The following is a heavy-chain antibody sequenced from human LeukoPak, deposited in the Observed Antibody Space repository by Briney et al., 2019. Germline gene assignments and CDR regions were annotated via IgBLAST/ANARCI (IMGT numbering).Heavy chain of an antibody. J-gene: IGHJ4*02. CDR1: GFTFSNYA. V-gene: IGHV3-30-3*01. CDR2: ISYDGSNK. CDR3: ARGDLIAAAGTNY. D-gene: IGHD6-13*01. Sequence: GGSLRLSCAASGFTFSNYAMHWVRQAPGKGLEWVAVISYDGSNKYYADSVKGRFTISRDNSKNTLYLQMNSLRAEDTAVYYCARGDLIAAAGTNYWGQGTLVTVSS.